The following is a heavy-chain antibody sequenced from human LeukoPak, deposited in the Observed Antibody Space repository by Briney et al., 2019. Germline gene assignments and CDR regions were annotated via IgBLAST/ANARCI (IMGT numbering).Heavy chain of an antibody. D-gene: IGHD6-6*01. CDR2: ISGSGGST. CDR3: AKSGLKTEYSSSSDY. Sequence: PGGSLRLSCAASGFTFSSYAMSWVRQAPGKGLEWVSAISGSGGSTYYADSVKGRFTISRDNSKNTLYLQMNSLRAEDTAVYYCAKSGLKTEYSSSSDYWGQGTLVTVSS. V-gene: IGHV3-23*01. J-gene: IGHJ4*02. CDR1: GFTFSSYA.